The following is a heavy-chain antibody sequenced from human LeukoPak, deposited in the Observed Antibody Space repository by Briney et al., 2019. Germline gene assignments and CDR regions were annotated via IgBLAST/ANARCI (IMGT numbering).Heavy chain of an antibody. V-gene: IGHV4-59*01. J-gene: IGHJ4*02. CDR3: ARETTRYYFDY. CDR1: GGSISSYY. CDR2: IYYSGST. Sequence: SETLSLTCTVSGGSISSYYWSWIRQPAGKGLEWIGYIYYSGSTNYNPSLKSRVTISVDTSKNQFSLKLSSVTAADTAVYYCARETTRYYFDYWGQGTPVTVSS. D-gene: IGHD1-1*01.